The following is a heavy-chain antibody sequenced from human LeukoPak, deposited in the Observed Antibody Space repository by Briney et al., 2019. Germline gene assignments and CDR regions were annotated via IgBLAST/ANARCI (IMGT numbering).Heavy chain of an antibody. CDR3: TTATKSGTYSRGY. D-gene: IGHD1-26*01. J-gene: IGHJ4*02. V-gene: IGHV3-15*01. CDR2: VKSKTDGGTT. Sequence: GGSLRLSCAASGFTFSNDWMNWVRQAPGKGLEWVGRVKSKTDGGTTDYAAPVKGRFTISRDDSKNTLYLQMNSLKTEDTAVYYCTTATKSGTYSRGYWGQGTVVTVSS. CDR1: GFTFSNDW.